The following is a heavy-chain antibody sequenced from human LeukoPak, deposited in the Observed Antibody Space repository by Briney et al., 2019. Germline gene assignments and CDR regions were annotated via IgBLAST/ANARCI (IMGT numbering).Heavy chain of an antibody. Sequence: SETLSLTCTVSGGSISSSSYYWGWIRQPPGKGLEWIGSIYYSGGTYYNPSLKSRVTISVDTSKNQFSLKLSSVTAADTVVYYCAREPPGVRSSGWGEHYFDYWGQGTLVTVSS. CDR2: IYYSGGT. CDR3: AREPPGVRSSGWGEHYFDY. J-gene: IGHJ4*02. V-gene: IGHV4-39*07. CDR1: GGSISSSSYY. D-gene: IGHD6-19*01.